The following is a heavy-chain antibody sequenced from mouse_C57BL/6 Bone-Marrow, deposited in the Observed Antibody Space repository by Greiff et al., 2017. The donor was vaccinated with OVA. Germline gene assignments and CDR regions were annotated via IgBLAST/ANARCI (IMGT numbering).Heavy chain of an antibody. J-gene: IGHJ1*03. CDR1: GYSFTDYN. V-gene: IGHV1-39*01. Sequence: EVQLQQSGPELVKPGASVKISCKASGYSFTDYNMNWVKQSNGKSLEWIGVINPNYGTTSYNQKFKGKATLTVDQSSSTAYMQLNSLTSEDSAVYYCARSNKFITTVVATDWYFDVWGTGTTVTVSS. D-gene: IGHD1-1*01. CDR2: INPNYGTT. CDR3: ARSNKFITTVVATDWYFDV.